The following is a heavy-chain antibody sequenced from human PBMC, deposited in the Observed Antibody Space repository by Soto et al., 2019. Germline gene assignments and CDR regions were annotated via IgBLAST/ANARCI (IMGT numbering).Heavy chain of an antibody. CDR2: IIPIFGTA. V-gene: IGHV1-69*01. CDR3: ASNNRDYYYYYGMDV. J-gene: IGHJ6*02. CDR1: GGTFSSYA. Sequence: QVQLVQSGAEVKKPGSSVKVSCKASGGTFSSYAISWVRQAPGQGLEWMGGIIPIFGTANYAQKFQGRVTMTADEPTSTAYMELSSLRSEDTAVYYCASNNRDYYYYYGMDVWGQGTTVTVSS.